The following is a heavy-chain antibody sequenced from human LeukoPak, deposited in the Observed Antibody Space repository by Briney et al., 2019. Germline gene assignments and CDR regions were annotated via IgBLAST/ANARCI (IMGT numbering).Heavy chain of an antibody. V-gene: IGHV4-4*07. CDR2: IYTSGST. CDR3: ARERYYYEASHAFDI. D-gene: IGHD3-22*01. Sequence: SETLSLTCTVSGGSISSYYWSWIRQPAGKGLEWIGRIYTSGSTNYNPSLKSRVTISVDTSKNQFSLKLSSVTAADTAVYYCARERYYYEASHAFDIWGQGTMVTVSS. J-gene: IGHJ3*02. CDR1: GGSISSYY.